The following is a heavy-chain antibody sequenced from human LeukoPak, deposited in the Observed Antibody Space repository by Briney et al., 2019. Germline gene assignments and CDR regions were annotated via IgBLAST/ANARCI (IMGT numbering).Heavy chain of an antibody. J-gene: IGHJ4*02. D-gene: IGHD3-3*01. Sequence: PSETLSLTCTVSGGSISSSRYYWGWIRQPPGKGLEWIGSIYYSGSTYYNPSLKSRVTISVDTSKNQFSLKLSSVTAADTAVYYCARTPYDFWSGYFDYWGQGTLVTVSS. V-gene: IGHV4-39*01. CDR3: ARTPYDFWSGYFDY. CDR1: GGSISSSRYY. CDR2: IYYSGST.